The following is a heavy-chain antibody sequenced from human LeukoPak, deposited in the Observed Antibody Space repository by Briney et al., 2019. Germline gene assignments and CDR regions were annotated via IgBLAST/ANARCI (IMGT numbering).Heavy chain of an antibody. Sequence: PSETLSLTCAVYGGSFSGYYWSWIRQPPGKGLEWIGEINHSGSTNYNPSLKSRVTISVDTFKNQFSLKLSSVTAADTAVYYCARRGLRNDYWGQGTLVTVSS. D-gene: IGHD3-10*01. J-gene: IGHJ4*02. CDR2: INHSGST. V-gene: IGHV4-34*01. CDR1: GGSFSGYY. CDR3: ARRGLRNDY.